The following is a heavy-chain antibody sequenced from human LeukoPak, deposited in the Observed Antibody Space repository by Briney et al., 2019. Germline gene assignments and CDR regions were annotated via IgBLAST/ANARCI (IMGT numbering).Heavy chain of an antibody. J-gene: IGHJ5*02. CDR1: GGSISSYY. Sequence: PSETLSLTCTVSGGSISSYYWSWIRQPAGKGLEWIGRIYTSGSTNYNPSLKSRVTMSVDTSKNQFSPKLSSVTAADTAVYYCARGGNVVVPAAIDWFDPWGQGTLVTVSS. D-gene: IGHD2-2*01. CDR2: IYTSGST. V-gene: IGHV4-4*07. CDR3: ARGGNVVVPAAIDWFDP.